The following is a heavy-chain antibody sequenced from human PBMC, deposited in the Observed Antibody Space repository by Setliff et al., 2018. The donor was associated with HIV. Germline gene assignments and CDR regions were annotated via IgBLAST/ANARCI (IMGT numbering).Heavy chain of an antibody. J-gene: IGHJ6*03. CDR2: IYYSGST. V-gene: IGHV4-31*03. Sequence: SETLSLTCTVSGGSISSGGYYWSWIRQHPGKGLEWIGYIYYSGSTYYNPSLKSRVPISVDTSKNQFSLKLSSVTAADTAVYYCARETVVTPACHYYYMDVWGKGTTVTVSS. D-gene: IGHD2-21*02. CDR3: ARETVVTPACHYYYMDV. CDR1: GGSISSGGYY.